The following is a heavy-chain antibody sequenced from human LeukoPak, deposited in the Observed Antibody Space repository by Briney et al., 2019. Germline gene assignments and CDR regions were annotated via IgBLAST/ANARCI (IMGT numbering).Heavy chain of an antibody. CDR1: GDSVSRNSAA. V-gene: IGHV6-1*01. Sequence: SQTLSLTCAISGDSVSRNSAAWNWITQSPSRGLEWLGRTYYRSKWYNDYAVSLKSRITMNPDTSKNQFSLQLKSVTPEDTAVYYCAGDGANYHYFDYWGQGTLVTVSS. CDR3: AGDGANYHYFDY. D-gene: IGHD4/OR15-4a*01. CDR2: TYYRSKWYN. J-gene: IGHJ4*02.